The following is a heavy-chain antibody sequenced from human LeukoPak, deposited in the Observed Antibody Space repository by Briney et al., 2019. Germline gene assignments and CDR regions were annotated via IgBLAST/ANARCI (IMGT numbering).Heavy chain of an antibody. V-gene: IGHV4-34*01. CDR3: ARVVGYSGYYYYYMDV. CDR1: GGSFIGYS. Sequence: SETLSLTCAVYGGSFIGYSWSWNRQPPGKGLEWIGEINHSGSTNYNPSLKSRVTISVDTSKNQFSLKLSSVTAADTAVYYCARVVGYSGYYYYYMDVSGKRTTVTVSS. J-gene: IGHJ6*03. D-gene: IGHD3-10*01. CDR2: INHSGST.